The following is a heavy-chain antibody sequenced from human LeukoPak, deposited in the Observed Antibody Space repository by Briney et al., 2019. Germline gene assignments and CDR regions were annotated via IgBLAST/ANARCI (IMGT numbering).Heavy chain of an antibody. Sequence: ASVKVSCKASGYTFTSYGISWVRQAPGQGLEWMGWISAYNGNTNYAQKLQGRVTMTTDTSTSTAYMELRSLRSDDTAVYYCARGDQRFDWLYRGESDYWGQGTLVTVSS. CDR1: GYTFTSYG. D-gene: IGHD3-9*01. V-gene: IGHV1-18*04. J-gene: IGHJ4*02. CDR2: ISAYNGNT. CDR3: ARGDQRFDWLYRGESDY.